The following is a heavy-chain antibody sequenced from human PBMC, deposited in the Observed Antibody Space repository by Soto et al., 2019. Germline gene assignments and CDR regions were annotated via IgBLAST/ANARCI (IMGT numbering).Heavy chain of an antibody. V-gene: IGHV1-46*01. Sequence: ASVKVSCKASGYTFISYYMHWVRQAPGQGLQWMGIINPSGSITTYAQKFQGRVTMTRDTSTSTVYMELSSLTSDDTAVYYCASLIGGSYNAFDIWGQGTMVTVSS. D-gene: IGHD1-26*01. CDR2: INPSGSIT. CDR1: GYTFISYY. J-gene: IGHJ3*02. CDR3: ASLIGGSYNAFDI.